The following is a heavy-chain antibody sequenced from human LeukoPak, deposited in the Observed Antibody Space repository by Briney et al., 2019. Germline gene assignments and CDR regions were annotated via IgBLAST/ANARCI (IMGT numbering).Heavy chain of an antibody. CDR3: ARGGQYSSSSPWYYFDY. CDR2: ISAYNGST. D-gene: IGHD6-6*01. J-gene: IGHJ4*02. CDR1: GYTFTSYG. V-gene: IGHV1-18*01. Sequence: ASVKVSCKASGYTFTSYGISWVRQAPGQGLEWMGWISAYNGSTNYAQKLQGRVTMTTDTSTSTAYMELRSLRSDDTAVYYCARGGQYSSSSPWYYFDYWGQGTLVTVSS.